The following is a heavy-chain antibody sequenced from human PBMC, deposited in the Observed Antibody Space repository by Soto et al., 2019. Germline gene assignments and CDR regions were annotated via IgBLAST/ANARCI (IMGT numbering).Heavy chain of an antibody. J-gene: IGHJ6*02. D-gene: IGHD3-10*01. CDR1: GFTFSSYA. CDR2: ISGSGGST. CDR3: AKDYPYYGSGRPPRYYYGMDV. Sequence: GGSLRLSCAASGFTFSSYAMSWVRQAPGKGLEWVSAISGSGGSTYYADSVKGRFTISSDNSKNTLYLQMNSLGAEETAVYYCAKDYPYYGSGRPPRYYYGMDVWGQGTTVTVSS. V-gene: IGHV3-23*01.